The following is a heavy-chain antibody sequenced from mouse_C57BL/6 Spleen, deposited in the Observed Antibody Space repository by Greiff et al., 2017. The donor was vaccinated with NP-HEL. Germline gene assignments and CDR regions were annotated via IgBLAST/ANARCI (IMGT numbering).Heavy chain of an antibody. J-gene: IGHJ2*01. CDR1: GYTFTSYW. CDR2: IDPSDSET. V-gene: IGHV1-52*01. Sequence: VQLQQSGAELVRPGSSVKLSCKASGYTFTSYWMQWVKQRPIQGLEWIGNIDPSDSETHYNQKFKDKATLTVDKSSSTAYMQLSSLTSEDSAVYYCARSDGNYEDYWGQGPTLPVSS. D-gene: IGHD2-1*01. CDR3: ARSDGNYEDY.